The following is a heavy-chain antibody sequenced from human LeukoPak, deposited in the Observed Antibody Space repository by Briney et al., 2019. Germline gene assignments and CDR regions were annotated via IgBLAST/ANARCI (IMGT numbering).Heavy chain of an antibody. D-gene: IGHD2-2*01. CDR1: GFTFSSYW. CDR2: INRDGSEK. J-gene: IGHJ5*02. V-gene: IGHV3-7*01. Sequence: PGGSLRLSCTASGFTFSSYWMSWVRQAPGKGLEWVANINRDGSEKYYVDSVKGRFTISRDNAKNSLYLQMNSLRAEDTAVYYCARGRRVPAAMGNWFDPWGQGTLVTVSS. CDR3: ARGRRVPAAMGNWFDP.